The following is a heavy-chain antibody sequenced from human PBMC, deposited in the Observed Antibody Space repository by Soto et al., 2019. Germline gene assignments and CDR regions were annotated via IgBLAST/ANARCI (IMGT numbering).Heavy chain of an antibody. Sequence: SGPTLVNPTQTLTLTCTFSGFSLSTSGMRVSWIRQPPGKGLECLARIDWDDDKFYNTSLKTRLTISKDCSKNQVVLTMTNMDPVDTATYYCARMFHCSGGTCPFDYGGQGALVTVS. CDR2: IDWDDDK. V-gene: IGHV2-70*04. J-gene: IGHJ4*02. CDR3: ARMFHCSGGTCPFDY. D-gene: IGHD2-15*01. CDR1: GFSLSTSGMR.